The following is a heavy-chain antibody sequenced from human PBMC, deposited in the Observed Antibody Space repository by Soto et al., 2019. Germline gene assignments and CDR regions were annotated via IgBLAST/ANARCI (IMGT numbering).Heavy chain of an antibody. V-gene: IGHV4-59*01. CDR2: VYNSGNT. Sequence: PSETLSLTCTVSGGSISSNYWTWTRQPPGKGLEWIGYVYNSGNTNYNPSLKSRVTISEDTSKSQFSLKVNSMTAADTAVYYCARYRREAVAGYTLDNWGQGILVTVSS. CDR1: GGSISSNY. D-gene: IGHD6-13*01. J-gene: IGHJ4*02. CDR3: ARYRREAVAGYTLDN.